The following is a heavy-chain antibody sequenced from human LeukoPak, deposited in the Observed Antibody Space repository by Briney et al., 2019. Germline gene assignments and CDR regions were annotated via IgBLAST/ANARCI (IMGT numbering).Heavy chain of an antibody. V-gene: IGHV3-20*04. CDR3: AREGWGYDLFDY. Sequence: GGSLSLSCAASGFTFCDYYMSWVRQAPGGWLEWVSGINWNGGSTGYADSVKGRFTISRDNAKNSLYLQMNSLRAEDTALYYCAREGWGYDLFDYWGQGTLVTVSS. CDR2: INWNGGST. J-gene: IGHJ4*02. D-gene: IGHD5-12*01. CDR1: GFTFCDYY.